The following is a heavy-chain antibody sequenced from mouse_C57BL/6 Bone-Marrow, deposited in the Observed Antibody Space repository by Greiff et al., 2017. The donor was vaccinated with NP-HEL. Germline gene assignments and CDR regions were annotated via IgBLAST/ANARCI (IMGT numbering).Heavy chain of an antibody. J-gene: IGHJ3*01. D-gene: IGHD2-10*02. V-gene: IGHV5-6*02. Sequence: DVMLVESGGDLVKPGGSLKLSCAASGFTFSSYGMSWVRQTPDKRLEWVATISSGGSYTYYPDSVKGRFTISRDNAKNTLYLQMSSLKSEDTAMYYCARTLYGIPWFAYWGQGTLVTVSA. CDR2: ISSGGSYT. CDR3: ARTLYGIPWFAY. CDR1: GFTFSSYG.